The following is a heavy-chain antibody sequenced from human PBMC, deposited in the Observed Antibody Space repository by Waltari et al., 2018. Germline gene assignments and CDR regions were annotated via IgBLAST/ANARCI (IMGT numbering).Heavy chain of an antibody. CDR2: IANSGTP. Sequence: QVQLQQSGPGLVKPSQTLTLICTVSGGSMTSEYSYWSWIRQHPGKGLEWIGFIANSGTPYYNPSLKSVVDMSIDTAKNPFSLKVNSVTAADTAVYYCAKGGGGTRDGMDVWGQGTTVTVSS. CDR3: AKGGGGTRDGMDV. V-gene: IGHV4-31*01. D-gene: IGHD2-2*01. CDR1: GGSMTSEYSY. J-gene: IGHJ6*02.